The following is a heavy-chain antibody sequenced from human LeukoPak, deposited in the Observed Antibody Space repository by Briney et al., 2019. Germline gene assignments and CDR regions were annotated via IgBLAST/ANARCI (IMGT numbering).Heavy chain of an antibody. CDR3: ARGQGSSGWSKLYYYYGMDV. J-gene: IGHJ6*02. CDR1: GCAFTSYD. Sequence: GASVKVSCKASGCAFTSYDINWVRQATGQGLEWMGWTNPNSGNTGYAQKFQGRVTMTRNTSISTAYMELSSLRSEDTAVYYCARGQGSSGWSKLYYYYGMDVWGQGTTVTVSS. D-gene: IGHD6-19*01. V-gene: IGHV1-8*01. CDR2: TNPNSGNT.